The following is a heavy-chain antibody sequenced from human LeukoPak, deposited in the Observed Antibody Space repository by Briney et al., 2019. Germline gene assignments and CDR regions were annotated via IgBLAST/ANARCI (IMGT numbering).Heavy chain of an antibody. CDR2: LNEEGSEK. D-gene: IGHD6-19*01. Sequence: GGSLRLSCAASGFNFRTKWMSWVRQPPGKGLEWVANLNEEGSEKYYVDSLKGRFTITRDNAENSLYLQMNSLRAEDTAVYYCARGGAGYYFDSWGQGALVTVSS. V-gene: IGHV3-7*01. J-gene: IGHJ4*02. CDR1: GFNFRTKW. CDR3: ARGGAGYYFDS.